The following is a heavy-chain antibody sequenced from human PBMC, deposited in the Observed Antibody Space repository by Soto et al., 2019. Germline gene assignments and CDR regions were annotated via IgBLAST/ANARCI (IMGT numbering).Heavy chain of an antibody. J-gene: IGHJ6*02. CDR1: GFTFSTYD. V-gene: IGHV3-30*03. D-gene: IGHD2-2*01. CDR3: ASFCSSTACYVSGMDV. CDR2: ISYDGRNK. Sequence: GSLRLSCEASGFTFSTYDMHWVRQAPGKGLEWVALISYDGRNKYYADSVKGRFTLSRDNSKNSLYLQMNTLRAEDTAVYYCASFCSSTACYVSGMDVWGHGTMVTVSS.